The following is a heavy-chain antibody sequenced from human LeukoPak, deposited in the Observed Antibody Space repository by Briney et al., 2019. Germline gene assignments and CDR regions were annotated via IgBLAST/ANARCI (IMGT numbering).Heavy chain of an antibody. CDR1: GITLGGYW. Sequence: GGSLRLSCAASGITLGGYWVSWVRQAPGKGLEWVSAIRGGDGSSYYTDSVKGRFTISRDNSKNTLYLQMNSLRAEDTAVYYCAKADGDFDWLLLSTYYYYYGMDVWGQGTTVTVSS. J-gene: IGHJ6*02. CDR2: IRGGDGSS. D-gene: IGHD3-9*01. CDR3: AKADGDFDWLLLSTYYYYYGMDV. V-gene: IGHV3-23*01.